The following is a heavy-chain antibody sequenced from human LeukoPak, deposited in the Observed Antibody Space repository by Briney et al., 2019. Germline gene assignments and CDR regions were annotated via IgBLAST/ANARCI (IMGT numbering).Heavy chain of an antibody. Sequence: GESLKISCKGSGYSFTSYWIGWVRQMPGKGLEWMGIIYPGDSDTRYSPSFQGQVTISADKSISTAYLQWSSLKASDTAMYYCARRLGSGGTVNWFDPWGQGTLVTVSS. J-gene: IGHJ5*02. D-gene: IGHD2-15*01. CDR1: GYSFTSYW. CDR2: IYPGDSDT. V-gene: IGHV5-51*01. CDR3: ARRLGSGGTVNWFDP.